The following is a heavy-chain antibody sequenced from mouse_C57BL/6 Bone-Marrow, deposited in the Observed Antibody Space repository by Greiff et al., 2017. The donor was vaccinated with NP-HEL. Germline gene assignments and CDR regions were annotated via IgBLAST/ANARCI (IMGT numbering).Heavy chain of an antibody. J-gene: IGHJ3*01. D-gene: IGHD1-1*01. CDR2: ISDGGSYT. CDR1: GFTFSSYA. V-gene: IGHV5-4*03. Sequence: EVKVVESGGGLVKPGGSLKLSCAASGFTFSSYAMSWVRQTPEKRLEWVATISDGGSYTYYPDNVKGRFTISRDNAKNNLYLQMSHLKSEETAMYYCASADYYGSSYGFAYWGQGTLVTVSA. CDR3: ASADYYGSSYGFAY.